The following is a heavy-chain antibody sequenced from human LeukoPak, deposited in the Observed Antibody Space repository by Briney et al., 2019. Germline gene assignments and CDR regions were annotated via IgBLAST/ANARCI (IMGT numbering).Heavy chain of an antibody. Sequence: AGGSLRLSCAASGFTFSTYWMSWVRQAPGKGLEWLANIKHDGGEKYYVDSVKGRFTVSRDNAKNSLYLQMNSLRAEDTAVYYCARALGYRKTFLDYWGQGTLVTVSS. CDR2: IKHDGGEK. D-gene: IGHD6-13*01. CDR1: GFTFSTYW. V-gene: IGHV3-7*01. J-gene: IGHJ4*02. CDR3: ARALGYRKTFLDY.